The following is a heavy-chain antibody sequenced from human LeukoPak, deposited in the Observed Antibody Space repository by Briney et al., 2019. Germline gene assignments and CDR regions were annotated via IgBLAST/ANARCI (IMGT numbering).Heavy chain of an antibody. CDR3: ARDGVEELGNWFDP. D-gene: IGHD3-3*01. CDR2: IRYDGSNK. V-gene: IGHV3-30*02. Sequence: GGSLRLSCAASGFTFSSFGMHWVRQAPGKGLEWVAFIRYDGSNKYYADSVKGRFTISRDISKNTIYLQMNNLRADDTAVYYCARDGVEELGNWFDPWGQGTLVTVSS. J-gene: IGHJ5*02. CDR1: GFTFSSFG.